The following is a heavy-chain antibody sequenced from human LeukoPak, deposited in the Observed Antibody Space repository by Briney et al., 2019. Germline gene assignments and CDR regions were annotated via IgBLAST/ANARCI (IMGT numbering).Heavy chain of an antibody. V-gene: IGHV4-34*01. J-gene: IGHJ5*02. CDR1: GGSFSGYY. CDR3: ARHCPVTNKSPNWFDP. CDR2: INHSGST. Sequence: KPSETLSLTCAVYGGSFSGYYWSWIRQPPGKGLEWIGEINHSGSTNYNPSLKSRVTISVDTSKNQFSLKLSSVTAADTAVYYCARHCPVTNKSPNWFDPWGQGTLVTVSS. D-gene: IGHD4-17*01.